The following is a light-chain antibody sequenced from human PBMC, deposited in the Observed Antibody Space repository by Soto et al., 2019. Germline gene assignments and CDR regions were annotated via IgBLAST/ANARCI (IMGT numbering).Light chain of an antibody. V-gene: IGKV3-15*01. J-gene: IGKJ3*01. Sequence: EIVMTQSPATLSVSPGERATLTCRASQSVRSNLAWYQQKPGQAPRLLIYGASTRATGIPARFSGSGSGTEFTLTISSLQSEAFAVYYCQQYNTWPLFFGPGTKVDIK. CDR2: GAS. CDR3: QQYNTWPLF. CDR1: QSVRSN.